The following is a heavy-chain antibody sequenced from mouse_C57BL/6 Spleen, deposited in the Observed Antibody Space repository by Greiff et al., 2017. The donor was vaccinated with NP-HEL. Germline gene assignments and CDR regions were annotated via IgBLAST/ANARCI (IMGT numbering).Heavy chain of an antibody. CDR2: ISDGGSYT. CDR1: GFTFSSYA. V-gene: IGHV5-4*01. D-gene: IGHD4-1*01. Sequence: EVQLVESGGGLVKPGGSLKLSCAASGFTFSSYAMSWVRQTPEKRLEWVATISDGGSYTYYPVNVKGRFTISRDNAKNNLYLQMSHLKSEDTAMYYCARDRNWEDAMDYWGQGTSVTVSS. J-gene: IGHJ4*01. CDR3: ARDRNWEDAMDY.